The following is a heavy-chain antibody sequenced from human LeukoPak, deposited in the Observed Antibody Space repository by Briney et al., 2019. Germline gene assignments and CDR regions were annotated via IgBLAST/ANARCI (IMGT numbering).Heavy chain of an antibody. V-gene: IGHV4-34*01. CDR1: GGSFSGYY. J-gene: IGHJ2*01. D-gene: IGHD4-23*01. CDR2: INHSGST. Sequence: SETLSLTCAVYGGSFSGYYWSWIRQPPGKGLEWIGEINHSGSTNYNPSLKSRVTISLDTSKNQFSLKLSSVTTADTAVYYCARSVVTLYWYFDLWGRGTLVTVSS. CDR3: ARSVVTLYWYFDL.